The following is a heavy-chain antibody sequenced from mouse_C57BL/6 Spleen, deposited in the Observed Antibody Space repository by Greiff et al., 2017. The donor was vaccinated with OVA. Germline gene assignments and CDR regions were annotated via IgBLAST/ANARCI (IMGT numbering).Heavy chain of an antibody. CDR3: ARRGGYYYGSSYQGYFDV. J-gene: IGHJ1*03. CDR2: ISYSGST. Sequence: EVQLVESGPGLAKPSQTLSLTCSVTGYSITSDYWNWIRKFPGNKLEYMGYISYSGSTYYNPSLKSRISITRDTSKNQYYLQLNSVTTEDTATYYCARRGGYYYGSSYQGYFDVWGTGTTVTVSS. CDR1: GYSITSDY. D-gene: IGHD1-1*01. V-gene: IGHV3-8*01.